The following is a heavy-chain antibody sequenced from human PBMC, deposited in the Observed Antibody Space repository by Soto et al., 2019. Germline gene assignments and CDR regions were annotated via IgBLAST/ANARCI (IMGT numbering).Heavy chain of an antibody. D-gene: IGHD6-6*01. J-gene: IGHJ4*02. CDR3: TTEQIRLVDGFEY. V-gene: IGHV3-15*01. CDR1: GFTFSNAW. Sequence: GGSLRLSCAASGFTFSNAWMSWVRQAPGKGLEWVGRIKSKTDGGTTDYAAPVKGRFTISSDDSKNTLYLQMNSLKTEDTAVYYCTTEQIRLVDGFEYWGQGTLATVSS. CDR2: IKSKTDGGTT.